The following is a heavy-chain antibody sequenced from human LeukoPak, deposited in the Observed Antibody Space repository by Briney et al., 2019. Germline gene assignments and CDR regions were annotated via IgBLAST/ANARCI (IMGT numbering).Heavy chain of an antibody. CDR3: ARDYERGGITYYDILTGWNSFDY. Sequence: ASVKVSCKASGYTFTSYGISWVRQAPGQGLEWMGWISAYNGNTNYAQKLQGRVTMTTDTSTSTAYMELRSLRSDDTAVYYCARDYERGGITYYDILTGWNSFDYWGQGTLVTVSS. V-gene: IGHV1-18*01. CDR2: ISAYNGNT. D-gene: IGHD3-9*01. CDR1: GYTFTSYG. J-gene: IGHJ4*02.